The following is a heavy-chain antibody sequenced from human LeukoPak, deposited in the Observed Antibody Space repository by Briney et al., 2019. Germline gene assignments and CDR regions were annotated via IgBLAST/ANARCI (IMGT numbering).Heavy chain of an antibody. Sequence: SETLSLTCTVSGGSISSYYWSWIRQPPGKGLEWIGYIYYSVSTNYNPSLKSRVTISVDTSKNQFSLKLSSVTAADTAVYYCAREKNYGDSYYFDYWGQGTLVTVSS. CDR3: AREKNYGDSYYFDY. CDR2: IYYSVST. J-gene: IGHJ4*02. V-gene: IGHV4-59*01. CDR1: GGSISSYY. D-gene: IGHD4-17*01.